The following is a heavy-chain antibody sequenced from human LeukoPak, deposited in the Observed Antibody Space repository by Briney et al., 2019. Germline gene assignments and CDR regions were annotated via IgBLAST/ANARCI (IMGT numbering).Heavy chain of an antibody. J-gene: IGHJ4*02. Sequence: GGSLRLSCAASGFTFTRHAMTWVRQAPGKGLDYVSTITGSGSSTYYANSVKGRFTVSRDNSKNTLYLQMNSLRAEDTAVYYCARDAQLWFGELGYWGQGTLVTVSS. CDR1: GFTFTRHA. CDR3: ARDAQLWFGELGY. V-gene: IGHV3-23*01. CDR2: ITGSGSST. D-gene: IGHD3-10*01.